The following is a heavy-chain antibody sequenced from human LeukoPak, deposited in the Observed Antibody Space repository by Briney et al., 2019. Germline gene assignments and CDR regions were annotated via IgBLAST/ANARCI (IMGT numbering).Heavy chain of an antibody. CDR2: ISGSGGST. V-gene: IGHV3-23*01. D-gene: IGHD7-27*01. J-gene: IGHJ6*03. CDR3: ADLTGDHLYYYYYMDV. CDR1: GFTFSSYA. Sequence: PGGSLRLSCAASGFTFSSYAMSWVRQAPGEGLEWVSAISGSGGSTYYADSVKGRFTISRDNSKNTLYLQMNSLRAEDTAVYYCADLTGDHLYYYYYMDVWGKGTTVTVSS.